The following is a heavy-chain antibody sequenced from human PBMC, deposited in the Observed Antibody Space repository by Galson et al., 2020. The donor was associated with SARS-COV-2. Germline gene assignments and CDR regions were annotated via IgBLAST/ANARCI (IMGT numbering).Heavy chain of an antibody. J-gene: IGHJ4*02. CDR3: ARGEVVAALDY. D-gene: IGHD2-15*01. CDR1: GGSISSGDYY. V-gene: IGHV4-30-4*01. CDR2: IYYSGST. Sequence: ETSETLSLTCTVSGGSISSGDYYWSWIRQPPGKGLEWIGYIYYSGSTYYNPSLKSRVTISVDTSKNQFSLKLSSVTAADTAVYYCARGEVVAALDYWGQGTLVTVSS.